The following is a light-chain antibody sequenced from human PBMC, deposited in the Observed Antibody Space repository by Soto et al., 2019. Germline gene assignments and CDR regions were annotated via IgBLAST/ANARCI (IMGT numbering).Light chain of an antibody. V-gene: IGKV1-39*01. CDR2: TTS. CDR1: ESITIY. Sequence: DIPMTQSPSSLSPSVGDRVTITCRASESITIYLNWYQHKPGKAPKLLIYTTSNLQSGVPSRFSGSGSGTDFTLTISSLQPEDSATYYCQQSYMTPITFGQGTRLEIK. J-gene: IGKJ5*01. CDR3: QQSYMTPIT.